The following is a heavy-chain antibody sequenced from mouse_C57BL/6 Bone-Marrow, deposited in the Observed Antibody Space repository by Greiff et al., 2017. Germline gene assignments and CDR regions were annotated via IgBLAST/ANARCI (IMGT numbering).Heavy chain of an antibody. CDR1: GFTFSSYG. CDR2: ISSGGSYT. J-gene: IGHJ1*03. CDR3: AREPTIGTTVFYWYFDV. V-gene: IGHV5-6*01. Sequence: EVQLVESGGDLVKPGGSLKLSCAASGFTFSSYGMSWVRQTPDKRLEWVATISSGGSYTYYPDSVKGRFTISRDNAKNTLYLQRSSLKSEDTAMYYCAREPTIGTTVFYWYFDVGGTGTTVTGSS. D-gene: IGHD2-5*01.